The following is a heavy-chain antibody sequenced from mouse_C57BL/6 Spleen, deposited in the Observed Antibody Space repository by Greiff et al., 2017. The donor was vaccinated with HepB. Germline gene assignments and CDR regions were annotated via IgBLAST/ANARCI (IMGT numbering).Heavy chain of an antibody. J-gene: IGHJ4*01. CDR3: ARDSSGYGAMDY. Sequence: VQLKQSGPELVKPGASVKIPCKASGYTFTDYNMDWVKQSHGKSLEWIGDINPNNGGTIYNQKFKGKATLTVDKSSSTAYMELRSLTSEDTAVYYCARDSSGYGAMDYWGQGTSVTVSS. CDR2: INPNNGGT. V-gene: IGHV1-18*01. D-gene: IGHD3-2*02. CDR1: GYTFTDYN.